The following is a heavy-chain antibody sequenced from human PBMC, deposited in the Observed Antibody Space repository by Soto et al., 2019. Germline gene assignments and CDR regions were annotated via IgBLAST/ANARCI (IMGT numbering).Heavy chain of an antibody. CDR1: GASFSGYY. D-gene: IGHD1-7*01. CDR2: ITHSGTT. Sequence: KPSETLSLTCAVHGASFSGYYWSWVRQSPGKGLEWIGEITHSGTTNYSPSLKSRVTITMDTSATTAYIELSSLRSEDTAVYYCARDRVNWNYRRYGTDVWGQGTTVTVSS. V-gene: IGHV4-34*01. J-gene: IGHJ6*02. CDR3: ARDRVNWNYRRYGTDV.